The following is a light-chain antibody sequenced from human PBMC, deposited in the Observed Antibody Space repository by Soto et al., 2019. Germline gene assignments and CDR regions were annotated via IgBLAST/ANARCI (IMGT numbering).Light chain of an antibody. CDR3: GSYTGTIYV. V-gene: IGLV2-14*01. CDR2: EVT. Sequence: QSVLTQPASVSGSPGQSITISCTGTSGDVGVYKFVSWYQQHPGKAPKLIIYEVTNRPSGVSSRFSGSMSGNTASLTISGLQAEDEADYYCGSYTGTIYVFGTGTKVTVL. J-gene: IGLJ1*01. CDR1: SGDVGVYKF.